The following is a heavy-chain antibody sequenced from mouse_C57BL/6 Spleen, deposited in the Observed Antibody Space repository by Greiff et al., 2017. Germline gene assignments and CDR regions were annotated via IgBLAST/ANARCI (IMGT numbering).Heavy chain of an antibody. Sequence: EVQLVESGGGLVKPGGSLKLSCAASGFTFSSYAMSWVRQTPEKRLEWVATISDGGSYTYYPDNVKGRFTISRDNAKNNLYLQMSHLKSEDTAMYYCARAAFYYGSSYDYWGQGTTLTVSS. D-gene: IGHD1-1*01. CDR1: GFTFSSYA. V-gene: IGHV5-4*01. J-gene: IGHJ2*01. CDR3: ARAAFYYGSSYDY. CDR2: ISDGGSYT.